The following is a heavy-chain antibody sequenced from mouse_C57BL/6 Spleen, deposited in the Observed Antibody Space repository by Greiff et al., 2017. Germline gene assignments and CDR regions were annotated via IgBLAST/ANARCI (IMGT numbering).Heavy chain of an antibody. CDR3: ARRDDYEGFAY. V-gene: IGHV1-64*01. CDR1: GYTFTSYW. D-gene: IGHD2-4*01. J-gene: IGHJ3*01. CDR2: IHPNSGST. Sequence: QVQLKQPGAELVKPGASVKLSCKASGYTFTSYWMHWVKQRPGQGLEWIGMIHPNSGSTNYNEKFKSKATLTVDKSSSTAYMQLSSLTSEDSAVYYCARRDDYEGFAYWGQGTLVTVSA.